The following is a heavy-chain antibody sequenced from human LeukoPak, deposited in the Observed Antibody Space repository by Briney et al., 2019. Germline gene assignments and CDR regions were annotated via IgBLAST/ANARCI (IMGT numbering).Heavy chain of an antibody. D-gene: IGHD2-2*01. CDR3: AKVGCSSTSCPQGFDY. J-gene: IGHJ4*02. Sequence: PGGSLRLSCAASGFTFSSYSMNWVRQAPGKGLEWVSAISGSGGSTYYADSVKGRFTISRDNSKNTLYLQMNSLRAEDTAVYYCAKVGCSSTSCPQGFDYWGQGTLVTVSS. CDR2: ISGSGGST. CDR1: GFTFSSYS. V-gene: IGHV3-23*01.